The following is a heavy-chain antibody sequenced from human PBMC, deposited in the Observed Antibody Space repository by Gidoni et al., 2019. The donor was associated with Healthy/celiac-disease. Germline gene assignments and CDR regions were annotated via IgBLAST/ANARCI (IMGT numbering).Heavy chain of an antibody. CDR3: ARDWYGDSVGVIAIGIFDY. V-gene: IGHV3-30-3*01. Sequence: QVQLVESGGGVVQPGRSLSLSCAASGFTFSSYAMPLVRQAPGKGLEWVAVISYDGSNKYYADSVKGRFTISRDNSKNTLYRQMNSLRAEDTAVYYCARDWYGDSVGVIAIGIFDYWGQGTLVTVSS. J-gene: IGHJ4*02. D-gene: IGHD2-21*01. CDR2: ISYDGSNK. CDR1: GFTFSSYA.